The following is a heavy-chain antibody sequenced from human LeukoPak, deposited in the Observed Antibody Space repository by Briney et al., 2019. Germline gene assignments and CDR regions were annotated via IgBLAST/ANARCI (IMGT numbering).Heavy chain of an antibody. CDR3: ARDSAGSYYNANWFDP. CDR2: IYYSGST. J-gene: IGHJ5*02. CDR1: GGSISSYY. V-gene: IGHV4-59*01. Sequence: SGTLSLTCTVSGGSISSYYWSWIRQPPGKGLEWIGYIYYSGSTNYNPSLKSRVTISVDTSKNQFSLKLSSVTAADTAVYYCARDSAGSYYNANWFDPWGQGTLVTVSS. D-gene: IGHD3-10*01.